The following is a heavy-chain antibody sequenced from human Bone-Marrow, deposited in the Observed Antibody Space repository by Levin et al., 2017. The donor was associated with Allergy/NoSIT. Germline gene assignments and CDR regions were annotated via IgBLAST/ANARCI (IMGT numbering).Heavy chain of an antibody. V-gene: IGHV1-69*13. D-gene: IGHD3-10*01. J-gene: IGHJ5*02. CDR1: GGTFSSYA. Sequence: ASVKVSCKASGGTFSSYAISWVRQAPGQGLEWMGGIIPIFGTANYAQKFQGRVTITADESTSTAYMELSSLRSEDTAVYYCARSRPLYYYGLDPWGQGTLVTVSS. CDR3: ARSRPLYYYGLDP. CDR2: IIPIFGTA.